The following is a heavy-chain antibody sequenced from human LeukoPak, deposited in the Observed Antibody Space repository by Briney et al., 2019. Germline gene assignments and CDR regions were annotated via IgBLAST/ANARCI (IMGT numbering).Heavy chain of an antibody. CDR2: IYHSGST. D-gene: IGHD3-10*01. CDR1: GGSISSGGYS. CDR3: ARGYGSGSSFFDY. V-gene: IGHV4-30-2*01. J-gene: IGHJ4*02. Sequence: SETLSLTCAVSGGSISSGGYSWSWIRQPPGKGLEWIGYIYHSGSTYYNPSLKSRVTISVDRSKNQFSLKLSSVTAADTAVYYCARGYGSGSSFFDYWGQGALVTVSS.